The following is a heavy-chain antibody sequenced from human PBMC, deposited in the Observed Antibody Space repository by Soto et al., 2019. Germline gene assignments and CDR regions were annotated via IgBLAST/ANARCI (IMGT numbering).Heavy chain of an antibody. Sequence: GGSLRLSCAASGFTFSSYAMSWVRQAPGKGLEWVSAISGSGGSTYYADSVKGRFTISRDNTKNTLYLQMNSLRAEDTAVYYCARIYGDGGYFQHWGQGTLVTVSS. J-gene: IGHJ1*01. CDR1: GFTFSSYA. CDR3: ARIYGDGGYFQH. CDR2: ISGSGGST. V-gene: IGHV3-23*01. D-gene: IGHD4-17*01.